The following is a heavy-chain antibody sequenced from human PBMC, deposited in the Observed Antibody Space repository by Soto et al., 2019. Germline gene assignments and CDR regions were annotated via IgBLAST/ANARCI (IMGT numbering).Heavy chain of an antibody. CDR1: GYTLTELS. J-gene: IGHJ6*03. Sequence: QVQLVQSGAEVKKPGASVKVSCKVSGYTLTELSMHWVRQAPGKGLEWMGGFDPEDGETIYAKKFQGRVTMTEDTSTDTAYIELISLRSEDTAVYYCATGRRAAIYYYYYYMDVWGKGTTVTVSS. CDR2: FDPEDGET. D-gene: IGHD5-18*01. V-gene: IGHV1-24*01. CDR3: ATGRRAAIYYYYYYMDV.